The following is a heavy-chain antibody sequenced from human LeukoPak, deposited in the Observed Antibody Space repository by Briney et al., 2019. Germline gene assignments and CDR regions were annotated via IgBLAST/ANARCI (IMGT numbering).Heavy chain of an antibody. CDR2: IYHSGST. J-gene: IGHJ4*02. D-gene: IGHD1-14*01. CDR3: ARAPSELDRTFDY. V-gene: IGHV4-30-2*01. Sequence: PSETLSLTCAVSGGSISSGGYSWSWIRQPPGKGLEWIGYIYHSGSTYYNPSLKSRVTISVYRSKNQFSMKLSSVTAADTAVYYCARAPSELDRTFDYWGQGTLVPVSS. CDR1: GGSISSGGYS.